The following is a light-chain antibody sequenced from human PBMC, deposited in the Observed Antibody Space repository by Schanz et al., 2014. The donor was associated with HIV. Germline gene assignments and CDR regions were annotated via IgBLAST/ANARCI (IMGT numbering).Light chain of an antibody. V-gene: IGKV3-20*01. J-gene: IGKJ1*01. CDR3: QHYDSSPLA. CDR1: QSSSTY. CDR2: GTS. Sequence: EIVLTQSPGTLSLSPGERATLSCGASQSSSTYLAWYQHKPGQAPRLLIYGTSSRAAGIPDRFSGSGSGTDFTLTVSRLEPEDFAVYFCQHYDSSPLAFGQGTKVEIK.